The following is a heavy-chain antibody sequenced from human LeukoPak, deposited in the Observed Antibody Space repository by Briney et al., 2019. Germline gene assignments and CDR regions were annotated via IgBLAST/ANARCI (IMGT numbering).Heavy chain of an antibody. D-gene: IGHD5-24*01. V-gene: IGHV3-23*01. CDR2: LCGSCYSA. CDR3: AKDFIAKTRGHSYGFNDAFDI. J-gene: IGHJ3*02. CDR1: GFTFCNSA. Sequence: PGGSLRLFCATPGFTFCNSALKWGRQAPGEGVEGGSSLCGSCYSAYYADSVKGRFTISRDKSKNTLYLQMHSLRAEDTAVYYCAKDFIAKTRGHSYGFNDAFDIWGQGTMVTVSS.